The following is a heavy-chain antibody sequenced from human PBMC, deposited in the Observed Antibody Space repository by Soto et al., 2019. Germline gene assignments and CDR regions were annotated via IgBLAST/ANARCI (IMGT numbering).Heavy chain of an antibody. J-gene: IGHJ3*02. CDR3: ARDTETLGPRANDALDI. CDR1: GYTFSAYT. CDR2: INAGSGNT. V-gene: IGHV1-3*01. D-gene: IGHD3-3*02. Sequence: ASVKVSGEATGYTFSAYTINWVRQAPGESLEWMGWINAGSGNTKYSQNFQGRVSITRDTSASTVYMELTGLTSEDTAVYYCARDTETLGPRANDALDIWGQGTMVT.